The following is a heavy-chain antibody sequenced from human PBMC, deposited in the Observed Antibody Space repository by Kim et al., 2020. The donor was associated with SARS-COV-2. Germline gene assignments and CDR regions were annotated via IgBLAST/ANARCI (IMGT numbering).Heavy chain of an antibody. D-gene: IGHD4-17*01. CDR1: GGSISSGSYY. CDR2: IYTSGST. Sequence: SETLSLTCTVSGGSISSGSYYWSWIRQPAGKGLEWIGRIYTSGSTNYNPSLKSRVTISVDTSKNQFSLKLSSVTAADTAVYYCARDRAKTTGDYDAFDIWGQGTMVTVSS. CDR3: ARDRAKTTGDYDAFDI. J-gene: IGHJ3*02. V-gene: IGHV4-61*02.